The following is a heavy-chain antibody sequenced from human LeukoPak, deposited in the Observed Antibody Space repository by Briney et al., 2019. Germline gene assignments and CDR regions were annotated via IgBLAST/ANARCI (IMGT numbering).Heavy chain of an antibody. V-gene: IGHV4-30-4*07. Sequence: SETLSLTCVVSGGSIRSGGYSWSRIRQPPGEGLEWIGYIYYSGSTYYNPSLKSRVTISVDTSKNQFSLKLSSVTAADTAVYYCARESNYHGSGTGWFDPWGQGTLVTVSS. D-gene: IGHD3-10*01. J-gene: IGHJ5*02. CDR2: IYYSGST. CDR3: ARESNYHGSGTGWFDP. CDR1: GGSIRSGGYS.